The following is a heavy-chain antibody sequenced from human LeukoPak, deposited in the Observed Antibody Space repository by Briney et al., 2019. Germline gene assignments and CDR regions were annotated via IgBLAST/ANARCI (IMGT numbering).Heavy chain of an antibody. D-gene: IGHD3-9*01. V-gene: IGHV1-8*03. Sequence: ASVKVSCKASGYTFTGYYMHWVRQAPGQGLEWMGWINPNSGNTGYAQKFQGRVTITRNTSISTAYMELSSLRSEDTAVYYCARAPHRSNTYYDILTGYYNGGYYYYMDVWGKGTTVTVSS. J-gene: IGHJ6*03. CDR2: INPNSGNT. CDR3: ARAPHRSNTYYDILTGYYNGGYYYYMDV. CDR1: GYTFTGYY.